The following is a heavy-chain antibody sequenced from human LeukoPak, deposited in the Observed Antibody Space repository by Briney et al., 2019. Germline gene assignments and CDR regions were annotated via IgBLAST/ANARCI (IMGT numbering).Heavy chain of an antibody. V-gene: IGHV3-23*01. CDR3: AKDQDGYDIFDY. CDR1: GFTFSSHA. Sequence: GGSLRLSGAAPGFTFSSHAMSWVRQAPGKGLEWVSAISGSGGNTYYADSVKGRFTISRDNSKNTLNLQMNSLRAEDTAAYYCAKDQDGYDIFDYWGQGILVTVSS. D-gene: IGHD5-12*01. J-gene: IGHJ4*02. CDR2: ISGSGGNT.